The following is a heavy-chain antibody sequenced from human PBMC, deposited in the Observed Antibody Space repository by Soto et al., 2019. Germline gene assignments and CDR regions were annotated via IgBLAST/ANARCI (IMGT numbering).Heavy chain of an antibody. CDR3: AREDILGTRSFDY. CDR1: GFIFSKYS. D-gene: IGHD1-26*01. V-gene: IGHV3-48*02. CDR2: ISSNSVTI. Sequence: VGSLRLSCGASGFIFSKYSMNWVRQAPGKGLEWLSYISSNSVTIYYADSVRGRFTIFRDNAKNSLYLQMNSLRDEDTAVYYCAREDILGTRSFDYWGQGALVTVSS. J-gene: IGHJ4*02.